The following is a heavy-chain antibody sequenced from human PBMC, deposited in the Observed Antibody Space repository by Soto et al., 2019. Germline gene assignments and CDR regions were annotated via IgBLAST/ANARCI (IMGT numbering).Heavy chain of an antibody. CDR2: IYYSGST. J-gene: IGHJ6*03. V-gene: IGHV4-59*01. CDR1: GGSISSYY. Sequence: SETLSLTCTVSGGSISSYYWSWIRQPPGKGLEWIGYIYYSGSTNYNPSLKSRVTISVDTSKNQFSLKLSSVTAADTAVYYCARASGRPFNYGDYVGLGYYYYMDVWGKGTTVTVSS. CDR3: ARASGRPFNYGDYVGLGYYYYMDV. D-gene: IGHD4-17*01.